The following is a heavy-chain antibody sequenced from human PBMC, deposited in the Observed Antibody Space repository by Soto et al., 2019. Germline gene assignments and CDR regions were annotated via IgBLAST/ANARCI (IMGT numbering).Heavy chain of an antibody. CDR1: GFTFSSYG. J-gene: IGHJ3*02. Sequence: QVQLVESGGGVVQPGRSLRLSCAASGFTFSSYGMHWVRQAPGKGLEWVAVISYDGSNKYYADSVKGRFTISRDNSKNTLYLQMNSLRAEDTAVYYCAKDLNYDFPSTAFDIWGQGTMVTVSS. CDR3: AKDLNYDFPSTAFDI. CDR2: ISYDGSNK. D-gene: IGHD1-7*01. V-gene: IGHV3-30*18.